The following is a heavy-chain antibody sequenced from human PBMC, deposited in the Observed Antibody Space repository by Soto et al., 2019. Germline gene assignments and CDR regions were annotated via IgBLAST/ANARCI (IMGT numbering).Heavy chain of an antibody. CDR2: ISSSSSYI. V-gene: IGHV3-21*01. CDR1: GFTFSSYS. CDR3: ARDTGTVTTAGWFDP. Sequence: EVQLVESGGGLVKPGGSLRLSCAASGFTFSSYSMNWVRQAPGKGLEWVSSISSSSSYIYYADSVKGRFTISRDNAKNALYLQMNSLRAEDTAVYYCARDTGTVTTAGWFDPLGPGTLGTVS. D-gene: IGHD4-17*01. J-gene: IGHJ5*02.